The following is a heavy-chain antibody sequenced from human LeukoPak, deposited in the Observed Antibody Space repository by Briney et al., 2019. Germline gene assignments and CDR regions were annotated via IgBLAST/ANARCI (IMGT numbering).Heavy chain of an antibody. D-gene: IGHD2-2*01. J-gene: IGHJ6*03. Sequence: ASVKVSCKASGYTFTNFDINWVRQAPGQGLEWMGWMNPVSGNAGSAQKFQGRVTLTRDTSISTAYMELSSLRSEDTAVYYCAREVVVVPGATAHYYYYMDVWGKGTTVTVSS. V-gene: IGHV1-8*01. CDR2: MNPVSGNA. CDR3: AREVVVVPGATAHYYYYMDV. CDR1: GYTFTNFD.